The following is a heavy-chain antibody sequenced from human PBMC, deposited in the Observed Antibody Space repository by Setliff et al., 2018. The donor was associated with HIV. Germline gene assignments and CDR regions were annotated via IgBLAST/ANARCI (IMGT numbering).Heavy chain of an antibody. V-gene: IGHV4-38-2*01. CDR2: IYQSGST. CDR1: GYSISSGYY. Sequence: TCAVSGYSISSGYYWGWIRQPPGKGLEWIGCIYQSGSTYYNVSLKSRVIISVDTSKNQFSLKLNSVTAADTAIYYCARHRAVAGANYFDFWGQGTLVTVSS. D-gene: IGHD6-19*01. J-gene: IGHJ4*02. CDR3: ARHRAVAGANYFDF.